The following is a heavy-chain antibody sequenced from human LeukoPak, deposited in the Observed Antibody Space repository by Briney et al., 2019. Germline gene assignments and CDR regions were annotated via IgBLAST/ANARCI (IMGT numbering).Heavy chain of an antibody. CDR1: GFTFSSYA. CDR2: ISGSGGST. CDR3: AKDRYSSSWNNWFDP. Sequence: LSGGSLRLSCAASGFTFSSYAMSWVRQAPGKGLEWVSAISGSGGSTYYADSVKGRFTISRDNSKNTLYLQMNSLRAEDTAVYYCAKDRYSSSWNNWFDPWGQGTTVTVSS. D-gene: IGHD6-13*01. V-gene: IGHV3-23*01. J-gene: IGHJ5*01.